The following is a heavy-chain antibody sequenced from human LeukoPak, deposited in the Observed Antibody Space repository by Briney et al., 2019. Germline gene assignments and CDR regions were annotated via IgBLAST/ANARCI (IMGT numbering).Heavy chain of an antibody. J-gene: IGHJ6*04. Sequence: ASVKVSGKASGYTFTSYAMHWVRQAAGQRLEWMGWINAGNGNTKYSQKFQGRVTITRDTSASTAYMELSSLRSEDTAVYYCARTLNYYYGMDVWGKGTTVTVSS. CDR3: ARTLNYYYGMDV. V-gene: IGHV1-3*01. CDR1: GYTFTSYA. CDR2: INAGNGNT.